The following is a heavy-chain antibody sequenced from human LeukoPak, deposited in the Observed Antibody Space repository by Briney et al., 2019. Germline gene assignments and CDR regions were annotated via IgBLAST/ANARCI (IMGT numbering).Heavy chain of an antibody. V-gene: IGHV4-59*08. CDR2: IYYSGST. J-gene: IGHJ4*02. Sequence: SETLSLTCTVSGGSISSYYWSRIRQPPGKGLEWIGYIYYSGSTNYNPSLKSRVSITIDTSKNQFSLKLSSVAAADTAVYYCARQNVKVGAPPFDFWGQGTLVTVSS. CDR1: GGSISSYY. CDR3: ARQNVKVGAPPFDF. D-gene: IGHD1-26*01.